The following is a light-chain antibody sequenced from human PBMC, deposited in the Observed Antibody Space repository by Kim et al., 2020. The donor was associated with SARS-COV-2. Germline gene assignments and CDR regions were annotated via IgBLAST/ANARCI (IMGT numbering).Light chain of an antibody. CDR2: SNN. CDR3: AAWDDSLNVV. CDR1: SSNIGSNT. V-gene: IGLV1-44*01. Sequence: PGQGVTISCSGSSSNIGSNTVNWYQQLPGTAPELLIYSNNQRPSGVPDRFSGSKSGTSAYLAISGLQSEDEADYYCAAWDDSLNVVFGGGTQLTVL. J-gene: IGLJ2*01.